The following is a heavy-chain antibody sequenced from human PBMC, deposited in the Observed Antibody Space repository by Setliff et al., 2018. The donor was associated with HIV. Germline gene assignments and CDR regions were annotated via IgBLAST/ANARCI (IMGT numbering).Heavy chain of an antibody. CDR3: ARDFRSGDYVGGGYYFDI. J-gene: IGHJ3*02. CDR1: GGSISSGVSY. D-gene: IGHD4-17*01. Sequence: SETLSLTCTVSGGSISSGVSYWSWIRQLPGKGLEWIGYIYYSGSTYYNPSLKSRLTISVDTSKNQFSLKLSSVTAADTAVYFCARDFRSGDYVGGGYYFDIWGQGTMVTVSS. CDR2: IYYSGST. V-gene: IGHV4-31*03.